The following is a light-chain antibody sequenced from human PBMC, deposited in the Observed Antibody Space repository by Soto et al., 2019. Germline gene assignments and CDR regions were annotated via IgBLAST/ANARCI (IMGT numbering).Light chain of an antibody. CDR1: STDVGGYNY. CDR2: EVS. J-gene: IGLJ1*01. CDR3: SSYAGSNNRGV. Sequence: SVLTQPPSASGSRGQSVTISCTGTSTDVGGYNYISWYQHHPGKGPKLIIYEVSERPSGVPDRFSGSKSGNTASLTVSGLQAEDEADYYCSSYAGSNNRGVFGSGTKVTVL. V-gene: IGLV2-8*01.